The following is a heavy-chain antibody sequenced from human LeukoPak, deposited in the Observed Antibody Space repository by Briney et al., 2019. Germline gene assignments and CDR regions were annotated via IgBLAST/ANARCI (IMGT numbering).Heavy chain of an antibody. D-gene: IGHD4-17*01. V-gene: IGHV3-53*01. J-gene: IGHJ4*02. CDR3: ARANPVYGDFDY. Sequence: PGGSLRLSCTLSGLAVSDNYLTWVRQAPGKGLERVSVIFPNGSTYSADFVEGRFSISRDKSTNTLFLDMSRVGTDDTAVYFCARANPVYGDFDYWGQGTLVSVSS. CDR1: GLAVSDNY. CDR2: IFPNGST.